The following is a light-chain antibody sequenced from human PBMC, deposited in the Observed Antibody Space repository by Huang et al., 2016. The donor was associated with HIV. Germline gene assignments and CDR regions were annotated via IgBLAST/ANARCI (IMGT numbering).Light chain of an antibody. CDR3: QQYGGSPRT. Sequence: EIVLTQSPGTLSLSPGERATLSCRASETVTSGYLAWYQQKPGQAPRLLISGSSTRSTGIPDRFTGSGSGTDFTLTITRLEREDFAMYYCQQYGGSPRTFGQGTKLELK. J-gene: IGKJ2*01. CDR1: ETVTSGY. CDR2: GSS. V-gene: IGKV3-20*01.